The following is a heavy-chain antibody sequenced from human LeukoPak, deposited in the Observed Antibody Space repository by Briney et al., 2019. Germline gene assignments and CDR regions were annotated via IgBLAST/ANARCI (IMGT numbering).Heavy chain of an antibody. Sequence: SQTLPLTCTVSGGSISSGDYYWSWIRQPPGKGLEWIGYIYYSGSTYYNPSLKSRVTISVDTSKNQFSLKLSSVTAADTAVYYCASRGAMVRGVTNTDFDYWGQGTLVTVSS. CDR1: GGSISSGDYY. CDR3: ASRGAMVRGVTNTDFDY. J-gene: IGHJ4*02. CDR2: IYYSGST. V-gene: IGHV4-30-4*08. D-gene: IGHD3-10*01.